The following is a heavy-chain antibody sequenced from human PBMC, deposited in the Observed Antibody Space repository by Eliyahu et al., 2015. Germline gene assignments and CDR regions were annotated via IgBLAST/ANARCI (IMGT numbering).Heavy chain of an antibody. Sequence: QITLKESGPTLVKPTQTLTLTCSFSGFSLSTPKLGVGWIRRPPGKALEWLLLAYLDDDNRFRPSLKTRLTITKDTSKNQVVLTMTNMDPMDTGTYYCVHTGCGGDCNSRNFNDGVDVWGQGTTVTVSS. CDR2: AYLDDDN. CDR1: GFSLSTPKLG. J-gene: IGHJ6*02. V-gene: IGHV2-5*02. D-gene: IGHD2-21*01. CDR3: VHTGCGGDCNSRNFNDGVDV.